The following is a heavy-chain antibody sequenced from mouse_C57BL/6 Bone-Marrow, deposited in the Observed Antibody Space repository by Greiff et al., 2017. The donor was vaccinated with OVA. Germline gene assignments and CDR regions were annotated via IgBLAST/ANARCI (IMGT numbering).Heavy chain of an antibody. CDR2: IYPRSGNT. J-gene: IGHJ4*01. D-gene: IGHD1-1*01. CDR1: GYTFTSYG. CDR3: ARSSTTVGAMDY. Sequence: QVHVKQSGAELARPGASVKLSCKASGYTFTSYGISWVKQRTGQGLEWIGEIYPRSGNTYYNEKFKGKATLTADKSSSTAYMELRSLTSEDSAVYFCARSSTTVGAMDYWGQGTSVTVSS. V-gene: IGHV1-81*01.